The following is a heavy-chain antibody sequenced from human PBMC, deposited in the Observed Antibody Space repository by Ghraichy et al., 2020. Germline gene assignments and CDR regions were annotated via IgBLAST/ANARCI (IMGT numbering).Heavy chain of an antibody. J-gene: IGHJ4*02. CDR1: GGTFSSYT. D-gene: IGHD4-17*01. Sequence: SVKVSCKASGGTFSSYTISWVRQAPGQGLEWMGRIIPIPGIANYAQKFQGRVTITADKSTSTAYMELSSLRSEDTAVYYCARDSLMRAGLRGVGHWGQGTLVTVSS. CDR2: IIPIPGIA. CDR3: ARDSLMRAGLRGVGH. V-gene: IGHV1-69*04.